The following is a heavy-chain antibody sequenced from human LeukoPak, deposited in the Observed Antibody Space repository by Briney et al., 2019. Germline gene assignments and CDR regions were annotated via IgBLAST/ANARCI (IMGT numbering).Heavy chain of an antibody. V-gene: IGHV1-8*01. CDR1: GYTFTSYD. CDR2: MSPNSGNT. CDR3: ARAFTYYYDSSDY. J-gene: IGHJ4*02. D-gene: IGHD3-22*01. Sequence: ASVKVSCKASGYTFTSYDISWVRQATGQGLEWMGWMSPNSGNTGYAQKFQGRVIMTRNTSISTAYMELSSLRSEDTAVYYCARAFTYYYDSSDYWGQGTLVTVSS.